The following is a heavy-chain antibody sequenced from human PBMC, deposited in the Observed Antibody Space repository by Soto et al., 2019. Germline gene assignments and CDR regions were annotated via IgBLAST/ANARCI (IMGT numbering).Heavy chain of an antibody. Sequence: QVQLVESGGDVVQPGRSLRLSCAASGFTFSSYGMHWVRQAPGKGLEWVAVITNDGRSDSYAHSVKGRFTISRDNSKNTLYLQMNSLRAEDTAVYYCVRDDDQEANALDYWGQGTLVTVSS. CDR2: ITNDGRSD. CDR3: VRDDDQEANALDY. J-gene: IGHJ4*02. V-gene: IGHV3-33*01. CDR1: GFTFSSYG. D-gene: IGHD2-2*01.